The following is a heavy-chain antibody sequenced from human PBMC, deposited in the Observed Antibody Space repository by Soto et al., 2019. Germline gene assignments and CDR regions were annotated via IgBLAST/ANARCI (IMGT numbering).Heavy chain of an antibody. CDR1: GDSITSHHW. Sequence: QVQLQESGPGLVKPAGTLSLTCAVSGDSITSHHWWTWVRQPPGKGLEWIGEIHHSGRTNYNPSLQGRVTLSVDKSSNPSPLSLRSVTDADTAVYFCARGRDLAGTRPAGYFPHWGQGTLITVSS. J-gene: IGHJ1*01. V-gene: IGHV4-4*01. CDR3: ARGRDLAGTRPAGYFPH. CDR2: IHHSGRT. D-gene: IGHD6-13*01.